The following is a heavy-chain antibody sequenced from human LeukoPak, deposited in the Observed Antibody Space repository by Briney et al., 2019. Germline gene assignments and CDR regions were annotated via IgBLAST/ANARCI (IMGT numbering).Heavy chain of an antibody. J-gene: IGHJ6*03. D-gene: IGHD1-26*01. CDR1: GFTFGSYG. V-gene: IGHV3-30*18. CDR2: ISYDGSNK. CDR3: AKDDRSEPADYYYYYMDV. Sequence: GGSMRLAWAAAGFTFGSYGMHWVRQVAGRGLGWVAVISYDGSNKNYADSVKGRLTISRDNSKNTLYVQKNSLRDEDTAVYYCAKDDRSEPADYYYYYMDVWGKGTTVTVSS.